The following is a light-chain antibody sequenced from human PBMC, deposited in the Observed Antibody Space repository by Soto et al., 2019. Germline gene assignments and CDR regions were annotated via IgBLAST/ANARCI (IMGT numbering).Light chain of an antibody. CDR1: SSDVGGYVY. Sequence: HSVLTQPASVSGSPGQSITISCTGASSDVGGYVYVSWYQQHPCKAPKLMIYDVSNRPSWVSDRFSGSKSGNTASLSISGLQVEEEADYYCSSYTSSSTSPFFGRGTKETV. CDR3: SSYTSSSTSPF. CDR2: DVS. V-gene: IGLV2-14*01. J-gene: IGLJ6*01.